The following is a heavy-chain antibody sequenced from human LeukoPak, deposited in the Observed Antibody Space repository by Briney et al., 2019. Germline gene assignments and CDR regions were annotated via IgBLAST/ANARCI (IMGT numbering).Heavy chain of an antibody. CDR1: GGTFSSYA. CDR3: ARAQDCSSTSCYNYYYMDV. Sequence: SVKVSCKASGGTFSSYAISWVRQAPGQGLEWMGGIIPIFGTANYAQKFQGRVTITADESTSTAYMELSSLRSEDTAVYYCARAQDCSSTSCYNYYYMDVWGKGTTVTVSS. V-gene: IGHV1-69*13. CDR2: IIPIFGTA. D-gene: IGHD2-2*02. J-gene: IGHJ6*03.